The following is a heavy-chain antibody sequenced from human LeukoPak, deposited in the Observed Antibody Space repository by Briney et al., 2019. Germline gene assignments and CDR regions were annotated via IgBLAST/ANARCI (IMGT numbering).Heavy chain of an antibody. CDR3: ARGDCSGGSCYLSLTTIDY. V-gene: IGHV3-7*04. CDR1: GFTFRYYW. CDR2: IKQDGSDK. J-gene: IGHJ4*02. Sequence: GGSLRLSCTAAGFTFRYYWMSWVRKTPGKELEWVANIKQDGSDKNYVDSVKGRLTISRDNAKNSLYLQMNSLRAEDTAVYYCARGDCSGGSCYLSLTTIDYWGQGTLVTVSS. D-gene: IGHD2-15*01.